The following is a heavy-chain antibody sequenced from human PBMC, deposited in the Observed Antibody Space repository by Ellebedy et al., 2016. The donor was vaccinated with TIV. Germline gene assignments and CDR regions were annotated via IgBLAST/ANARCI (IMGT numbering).Heavy chain of an antibody. CDR3: ARGADYDFWTGYYTAFDP. V-gene: IGHV4-59*11. CDR1: GGSISGHY. J-gene: IGHJ5*02. CDR2: IYDTGDT. D-gene: IGHD3-3*01. Sequence: SETLSLXXTVSGGSISGHYWNWVRQPPGKGLEWIAYIYDTGDTDYNPSLKSRVTISLDTSKNRFSLRLTSLTAADTAVYYCARGADYDFWTGYYTAFDPWGQGTLVTVSS.